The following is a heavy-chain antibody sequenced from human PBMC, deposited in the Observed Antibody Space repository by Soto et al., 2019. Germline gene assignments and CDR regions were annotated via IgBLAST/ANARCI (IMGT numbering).Heavy chain of an antibody. D-gene: IGHD6-13*01. CDR3: ARPAIAAAVSAFAY. V-gene: IGHV4-34*01. J-gene: IGHJ4*02. CDR1: GGSFSGYY. CDR2: INHSGST. Sequence: SLTCAVYGGSFSGYYWSWIRQPPGKGLEWIGEINHSGSTNYNPSLKSRVTISVDTSKNQFSLKLSSVTAADTAVYYCARPAIAAAVSAFAYWGQGTLVTVPQ.